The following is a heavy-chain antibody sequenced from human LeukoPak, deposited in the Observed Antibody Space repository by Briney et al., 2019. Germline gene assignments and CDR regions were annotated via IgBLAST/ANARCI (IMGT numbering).Heavy chain of an antibody. J-gene: IGHJ3*02. D-gene: IGHD2-2*01. CDR3: AKAFAPAAPYAFDI. CDR1: GFTFDDYA. CDR2: ISWNSGSI. V-gene: IGHV3-9*03. Sequence: PGRSLRLSCAASGFTFDDYAMHWVRQAPGAGLEWVSGISWNSGSIGYADSVKGRFTISRDNAKNSLYLQMNSLRAEDMALYYCAKAFAPAAPYAFDIWGQGTMVTVSS.